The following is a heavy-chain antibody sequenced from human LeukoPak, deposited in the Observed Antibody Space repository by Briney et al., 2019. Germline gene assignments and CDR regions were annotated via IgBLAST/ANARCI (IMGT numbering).Heavy chain of an antibody. J-gene: IGHJ4*02. CDR1: GGTFNTYA. Sequence: GASVKVSCKASGGTFNTYAITWVRQAPGQGLEWMGGIIPIFGTPNYAQNFQARVTITADKSTNTAYMELSSLRSEDTAVYYCARDPDTAMVYFDYWGQGTLVTVSS. V-gene: IGHV1-69*06. D-gene: IGHD5-18*01. CDR2: IIPIFGTP. CDR3: ARDPDTAMVYFDY.